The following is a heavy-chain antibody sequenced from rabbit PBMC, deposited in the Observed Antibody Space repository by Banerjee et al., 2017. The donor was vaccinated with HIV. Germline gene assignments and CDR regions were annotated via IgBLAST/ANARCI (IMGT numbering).Heavy chain of an antibody. J-gene: IGHJ4*01. D-gene: IGHD1-1*01. V-gene: IGHV1S45*01. CDR3: ARDDGYYHFNL. Sequence: QEQLKETGGGLVQPGGSLTLSCTASGIDFSSYGVSWVRQAPGEGLEWIACTYAGSSGYTAYASWAKGRFTISKTSSTTVTLQMTSLTAADTATYFCARDDGYYHFNLWGQGTLVTVS. CDR2: TYAGSSGYT. CDR1: GIDFSSYG.